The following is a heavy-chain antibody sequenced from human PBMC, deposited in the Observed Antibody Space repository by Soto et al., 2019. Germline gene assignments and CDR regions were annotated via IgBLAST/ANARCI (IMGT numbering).Heavy chain of an antibody. CDR1: GYSFTSYW. J-gene: IGHJ6*02. CDR2: IDPSDSYT. Sequence: PGESLKISCKGSGYSFTSYWISWGRQMPGKGLEWMGRIDPSDSYTNYSPSFQGHVTISADKSISTAYLQWSSLKASDTAMYYCARRQVLGLSYYYYYGMDVWGQGTTVTVSS. D-gene: IGHD3-16*02. CDR3: ARRQVLGLSYYYYYGMDV. V-gene: IGHV5-10-1*01.